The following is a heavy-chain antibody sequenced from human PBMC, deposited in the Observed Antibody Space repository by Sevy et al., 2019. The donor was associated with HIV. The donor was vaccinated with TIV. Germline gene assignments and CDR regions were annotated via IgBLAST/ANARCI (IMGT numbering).Heavy chain of an antibody. CDR1: GYTLTELS. J-gene: IGHJ4*02. Sequence: ASVKVSCKVSGYTLTELSMHWVRQAPGKGLEWMGGFDPEDGETIYAQKFQGRVTMTEDTSTDTAYMELSSLRSEDTAVYYCATSMVRGVIIIGPTLDYWGQGTLVTVSS. D-gene: IGHD3-10*01. V-gene: IGHV1-24*01. CDR3: ATSMVRGVIIIGPTLDY. CDR2: FDPEDGET.